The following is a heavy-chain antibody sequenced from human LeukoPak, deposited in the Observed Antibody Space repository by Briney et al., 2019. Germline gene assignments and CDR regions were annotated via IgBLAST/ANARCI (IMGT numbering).Heavy chain of an antibody. Sequence: SETLSHTCTVSGGSISSGDYYWSWVRQPPGKGLEWIGYIYYSGSTYYNPSLKSQVTISVDTSKNQFSLKRSSVTAADTAVYYWAGADCGGDCYNPYFQHWGQGTLVTVSS. CDR3: AGADCGGDCYNPYFQH. J-gene: IGHJ1*01. D-gene: IGHD2-21*01. CDR2: IYYSGST. V-gene: IGHV4-30-4*08. CDR1: GGSISSGDYY.